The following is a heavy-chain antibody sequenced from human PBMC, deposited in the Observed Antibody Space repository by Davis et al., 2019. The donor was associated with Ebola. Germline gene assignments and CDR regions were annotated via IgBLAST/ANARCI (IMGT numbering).Heavy chain of an antibody. CDR3: AREQPCGGSCYSFLDS. V-gene: IGHV3-74*01. CDR2: TNTDGSTT. CDR1: GFTFSNYW. J-gene: IGHJ4*02. Sequence: PGGSLRLSCVVSGFTFSNYWMHWVRQAPGKGPVWVSRTNTDGSTTNYADSVKGRFTISRDNSRNTLFLQVNSLRVEDTAVYYCAREQPCGGSCYSFLDSWGQGTLVTVSS. D-gene: IGHD2-15*01.